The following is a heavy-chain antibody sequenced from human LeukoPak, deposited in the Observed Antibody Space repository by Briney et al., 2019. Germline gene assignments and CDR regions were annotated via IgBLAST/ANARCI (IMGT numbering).Heavy chain of an antibody. CDR1: GYTFTSYY. D-gene: IGHD2-2*01. CDR3: ARSLYCSSTSCSPLQYGMVV. J-gene: IGHJ6*02. Sequence: ASVKVSCKASGYTFTSYYMHWVRQAPGQGLEWMGIINPSGGSTSYAQKFQGRVTMTRDTSTSTVYMELSSLRSEDTAVYYCARSLYCSSTSCSPLQYGMVVWGQGTTVTVSS. CDR2: INPSGGST. V-gene: IGHV1-46*01.